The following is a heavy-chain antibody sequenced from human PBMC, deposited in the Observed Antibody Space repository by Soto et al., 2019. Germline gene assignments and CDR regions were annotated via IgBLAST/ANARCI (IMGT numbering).Heavy chain of an antibody. D-gene: IGHD3-3*02. J-gene: IGHJ3*02. CDR2: IYHSGST. Sequence: SETLSLTCAVSGGSISSINWWSWFRQPPGKGLEWIGEIYHSGSTNYNPSLKSRVTISVDKSKNQFSLKLSSVTAADTAVYYCARVLGNDAFDIWGQGTMVTVSS. CDR1: GGSISSINW. V-gene: IGHV4-4*02. CDR3: ARVLGNDAFDI.